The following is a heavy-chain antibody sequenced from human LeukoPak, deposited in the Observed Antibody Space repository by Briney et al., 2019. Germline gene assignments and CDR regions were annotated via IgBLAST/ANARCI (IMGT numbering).Heavy chain of an antibody. Sequence: ASETLSLTCAVNGGSFSRYYWSWIREPPGKGLEWIGEINHSGSTNYNPSLKSRVTISVDTSKNQFSLKLNSVTAADTAIYYCARGNMWDYRRYYYYMDVWGKGTTVTVSS. CDR1: GGSFSRYY. V-gene: IGHV4-34*01. D-gene: IGHD4-11*01. CDR2: INHSGST. J-gene: IGHJ6*03. CDR3: ARGNMWDYRRYYYYMDV.